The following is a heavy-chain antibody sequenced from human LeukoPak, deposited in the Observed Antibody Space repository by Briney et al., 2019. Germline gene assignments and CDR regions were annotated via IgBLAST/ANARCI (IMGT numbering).Heavy chain of an antibody. Sequence: PGGSLRLSCAASGFTVSSNYMSWVRQAPGKGLEWVSVIYSGGSTYYADSVKGRFTISRDNSKNTLYLQMNSLRAEDTAVYYCARDYDSSLTFDYWGQGTLVTVPS. J-gene: IGHJ4*02. CDR1: GFTVSSNY. V-gene: IGHV3-66*01. CDR3: ARDYDSSLTFDY. D-gene: IGHD3-22*01. CDR2: IYSGGST.